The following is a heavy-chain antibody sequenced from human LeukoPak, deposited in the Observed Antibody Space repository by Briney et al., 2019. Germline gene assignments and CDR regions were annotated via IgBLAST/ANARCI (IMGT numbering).Heavy chain of an antibody. Sequence: SETLSLTCTVSGGSISSYYWSWIRQPPGKGLEWIGYIYTSGSTNYNPSLKSRVTISVDTSRNQFSLKLSSVTAADTAVYYCARHMYYYDSSGYSQTYYFDYWGQGTLVTVSS. CDR3: ARHMYYYDSSGYSQTYYFDY. V-gene: IGHV4-4*09. CDR1: GGSISSYY. J-gene: IGHJ4*02. CDR2: IYTSGST. D-gene: IGHD3-22*01.